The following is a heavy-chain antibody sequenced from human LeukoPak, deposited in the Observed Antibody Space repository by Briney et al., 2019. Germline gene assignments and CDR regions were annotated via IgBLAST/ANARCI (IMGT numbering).Heavy chain of an antibody. CDR2: ISAYNGNT. Sequence: ASVKVSCKASGGTFSSYAISWVRQAPGQGLEWMGWISAYNGNTNYAQKLQGRVTMTTDTSTSTAYMELRSLRSDDTAVYYCAREQGYYYGMDVWGQGTTVTVSS. CDR3: AREQGYYYGMDV. V-gene: IGHV1-18*01. J-gene: IGHJ6*02. CDR1: GGTFSSYA.